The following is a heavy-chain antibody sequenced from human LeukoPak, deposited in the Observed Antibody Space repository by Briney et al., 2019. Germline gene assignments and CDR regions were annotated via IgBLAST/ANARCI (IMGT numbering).Heavy chain of an antibody. V-gene: IGHV3-30*03. CDR2: ISYDGINK. CDR3: ARDDDYYGSGSYSDY. D-gene: IGHD3-10*01. J-gene: IGHJ4*02. CDR1: RFTFSTYG. Sequence: GRSLRLSCAASRFTFSTYGMHWVRQAPGKGLEWVALISYDGINKYYADSVKGRFTVSRDNSKSTLYLQVNSLRAEDTAVYYCARDDDYYGSGSYSDYWGQGTLVTVSS.